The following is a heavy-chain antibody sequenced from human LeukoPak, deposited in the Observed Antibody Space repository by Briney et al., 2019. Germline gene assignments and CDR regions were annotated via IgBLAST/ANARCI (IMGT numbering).Heavy chain of an antibody. CDR1: GYSISGGYY. Sequence: SETLSLTCAVSGYSISGGYYWGWIRQPPGKGLEWIGSIYHSGSTYYNPSLKSRVTISVDTSKNQFSLKLSSVTAADTAVYYCARASSGWYAGGYFDYWGQGTLVTVSS. V-gene: IGHV4-38-2*01. D-gene: IGHD6-19*01. CDR2: IYHSGST. J-gene: IGHJ4*02. CDR3: ARASSGWYAGGYFDY.